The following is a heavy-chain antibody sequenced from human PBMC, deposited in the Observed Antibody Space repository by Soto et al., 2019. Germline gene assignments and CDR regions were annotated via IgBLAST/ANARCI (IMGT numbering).Heavy chain of an antibody. J-gene: IGHJ5*02. Sequence: SVKVSCKASGGTFSSYAISWVRQAPGQGLEWMGGIIPIFGTANYAQKFQGRVTITADESTSTAYMELSSLRSEDTAVYYCARISVVTRNWFDPWGQGTLVTVSS. V-gene: IGHV1-69*13. CDR1: GGTFSSYA. CDR2: IIPIFGTA. CDR3: ARISVVTRNWFDP. D-gene: IGHD2-21*02.